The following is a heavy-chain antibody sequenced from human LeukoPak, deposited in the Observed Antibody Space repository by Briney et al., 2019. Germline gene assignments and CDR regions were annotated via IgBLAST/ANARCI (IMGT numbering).Heavy chain of an antibody. CDR1: GGSFSGYY. CDR3: ARGLTGGGSPEQRGYFDY. J-gene: IGHJ4*02. CDR2: INHSGST. Sequence: SETLSLTCAVYGGSFSGYYWSWIRQPPGKGLEWIGEINHSGSTNYNPSLKSRVTISVDTSKNQFSLKLSSVTAADTAVYYCARGLTGGGSPEQRGYFDYWGQGTLVTVSS. D-gene: IGHD1-26*01. V-gene: IGHV4-34*01.